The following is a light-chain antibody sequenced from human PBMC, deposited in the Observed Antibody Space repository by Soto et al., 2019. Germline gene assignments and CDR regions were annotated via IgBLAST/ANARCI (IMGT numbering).Light chain of an antibody. V-gene: IGLV2-8*01. CDR3: TSYAGGNNV. CDR1: SSDVGGYNY. Sequence: QSALTQPPSASGSPGQSVTISCTGTSSDVGGYNYVSWYQQYPGKVPKLMVYEVNKRPSGVPDRFSGSKSGNTASLTVSGLQADDEADYYYTSYAGGNNVFGTGTKVTVL. J-gene: IGLJ1*01. CDR2: EVN.